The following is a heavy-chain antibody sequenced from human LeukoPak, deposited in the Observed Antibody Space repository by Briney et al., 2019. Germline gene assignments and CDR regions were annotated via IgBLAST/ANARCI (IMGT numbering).Heavy chain of an antibody. CDR1: GFTFSSDG. Sequence: GGSLRLSCAASGFTFSSDGMHWVRQAPGKGLEWVAVISYDGSNKYYADSVKGRFTISRDNSKNTLYLQMNSLRAEDTAVYYCAKDRDYYDSSGYYYSDYWGQGTLVTVSS. V-gene: IGHV3-30*18. D-gene: IGHD3-22*01. J-gene: IGHJ4*02. CDR2: ISYDGSNK. CDR3: AKDRDYYDSSGYYYSDY.